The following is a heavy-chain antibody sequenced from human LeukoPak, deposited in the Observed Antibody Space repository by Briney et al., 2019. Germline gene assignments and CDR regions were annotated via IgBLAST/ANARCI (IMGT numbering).Heavy chain of an antibody. CDR1: GFTFSSYA. Sequence: PGGSLTLSCAASGFTFSSYAMSWVRQAPGKGLDWVSAISGSGGSTYYADSVKGRFTISRDNSKNTLYLQMNSLRAEDTAVYYCAKRSGGNQGYFDYWGQGTLVTVSS. CDR3: AKRSGGNQGYFDY. J-gene: IGHJ4*02. D-gene: IGHD3-16*01. CDR2: ISGSGGST. V-gene: IGHV3-23*01.